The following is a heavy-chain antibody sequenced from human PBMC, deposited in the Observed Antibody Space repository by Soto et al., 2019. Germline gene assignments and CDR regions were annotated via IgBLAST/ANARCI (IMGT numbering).Heavy chain of an antibody. CDR2: IYYSGST. Sequence: SETLSLTCTVSGVSISSYYWSWIRQPPGKGLEWIGYIYYSGSTNYNPSLKSRVTISVDTSKNQFSLKLSSVTAADTAVYYCARDPGDYYYGMDVWGQGTTVTVSS. V-gene: IGHV4-59*01. J-gene: IGHJ6*02. D-gene: IGHD3-10*01. CDR1: GVSISSYY. CDR3: ARDPGDYYYGMDV.